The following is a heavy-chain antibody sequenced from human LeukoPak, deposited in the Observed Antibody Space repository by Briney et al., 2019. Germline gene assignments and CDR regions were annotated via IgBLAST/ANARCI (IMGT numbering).Heavy chain of an antibody. V-gene: IGHV4-59*08. CDR3: ARHAPSGTMVRALFDY. CDR2: IYYSGST. Sequence: SETLSLTCTVSGGSISSYYWSWIRQPPGKGLEWIGYIYYSGSTNYNPSLKSRVTISVDTSKNQFSLKLSSVTAADTAVYYCARHAPSGTMVRALFDYWGQGTLVTVSS. J-gene: IGHJ4*02. D-gene: IGHD3-10*01. CDR1: GGSISSYY.